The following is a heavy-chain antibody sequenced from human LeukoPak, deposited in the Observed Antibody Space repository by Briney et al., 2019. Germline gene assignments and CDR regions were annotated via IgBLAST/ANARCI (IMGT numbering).Heavy chain of an antibody. Sequence: ASVKVSCKTPGYTFTSYGLSWVRQAPGQGLEWMGWISGYNGITEYPQKFRGRVTVTTDTSTSTAYMELRSLRSDDTAVYYCARDDSSWYFDYWGQGTLVTVSS. D-gene: IGHD6-13*01. CDR3: ARDDSSWYFDY. J-gene: IGHJ4*02. CDR1: GYTFTSYG. V-gene: IGHV1-18*01. CDR2: ISGYNGIT.